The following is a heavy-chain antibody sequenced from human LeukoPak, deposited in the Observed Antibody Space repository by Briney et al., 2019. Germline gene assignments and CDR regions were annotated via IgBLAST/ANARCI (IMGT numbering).Heavy chain of an antibody. Sequence: GASVKVSCKASGYTFTSYGISWVRQAPGQGLEWMGWISAYNGNTNYAQKLQGRVTMTTDTSTSTAYMELRSLRSDDTAVYYCARDVRELSYPWYYYYYYMDVWGKRTTVTVSS. CDR2: ISAYNGNT. CDR3: ARDVRELSYPWYYYYYYMDV. CDR1: GYTFTSYG. V-gene: IGHV1-18*01. J-gene: IGHJ6*03. D-gene: IGHD3-16*02.